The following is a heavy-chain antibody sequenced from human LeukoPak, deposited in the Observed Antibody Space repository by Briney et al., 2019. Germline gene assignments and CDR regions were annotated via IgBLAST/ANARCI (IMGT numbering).Heavy chain of an antibody. V-gene: IGHV3-23*01. CDR2: ISGSGGST. D-gene: IGHD2-21*02. J-gene: IGHJ6*02. CDR3: AKKYCGGDCYSPYYYYGMDV. Sequence: GGSLRLSCAASGFTFSSYAMSWVRQAPGKGLEWVSAISGSGGSTYYADSVKGRFTISRDNSKNTLYLQMNSLRAEDTAVYYCAKKYCGGDCYSPYYYYGMDVWGQGTTVTVSS. CDR1: GFTFSSYA.